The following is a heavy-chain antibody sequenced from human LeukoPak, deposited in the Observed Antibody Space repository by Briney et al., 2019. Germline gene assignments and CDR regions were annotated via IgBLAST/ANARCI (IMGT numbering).Heavy chain of an antibody. J-gene: IGHJ3*02. D-gene: IGHD1-14*01. CDR2: ISSSGSTI. V-gene: IGHV3-11*04. CDR1: GFTFSDYY. Sequence: PGGSLRLSCAASGFTFSDYYMSWIRQAPGKGLEWVSYISSSGSTIYYADSVKGRFTIARDNAKNSLYLQMNSLRAEDTAVYYCARDSPTGRGRGALDIWGQGTMVTVSS. CDR3: ARDSPTGRGRGALDI.